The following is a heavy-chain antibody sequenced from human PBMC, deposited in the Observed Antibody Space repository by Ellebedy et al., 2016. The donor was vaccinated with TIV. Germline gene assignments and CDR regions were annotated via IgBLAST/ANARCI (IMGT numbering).Heavy chain of an antibody. CDR3: ARDRDTASGMDV. J-gene: IGHJ6*02. D-gene: IGHD5-18*01. Sequence: GGSLRLSCAASGFTFSSYAMHWVRQAPGKGLVWVSRINSDGSSTSYADSVKGRFTISRDNAKNTLYLQMNSLRAEDTAVYYCARDRDTASGMDVWGQGTTVTVSS. CDR2: INSDGSST. CDR1: GFTFSSYA. V-gene: IGHV3-74*01.